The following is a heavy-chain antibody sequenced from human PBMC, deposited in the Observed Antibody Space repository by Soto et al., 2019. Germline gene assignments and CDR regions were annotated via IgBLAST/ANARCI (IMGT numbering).Heavy chain of an antibody. D-gene: IGHD6-6*01. V-gene: IGHV4-31*03. CDR2: IYFNGST. CDR3: ARGGSSGFS. J-gene: IGHJ5*02. CDR1: GVSISLGGYY. Sequence: QVQLQESGPGLVKPSQTLSLTCSVSGVSISLGGYYWTWIRQQPGKGLEWIGFIYFNGSTYYHPSLKSRVTMSVDESKNQFSLKLNSMSVADTAVYFCARGGSSGFSWGQGTLVTVSS.